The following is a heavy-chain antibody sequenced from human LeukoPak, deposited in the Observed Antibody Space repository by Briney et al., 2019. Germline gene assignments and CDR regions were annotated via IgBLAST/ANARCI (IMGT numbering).Heavy chain of an antibody. CDR2: IIPIFGTA. V-gene: IGHV1-69*05. J-gene: IGHJ4*02. CDR3: ARVVTDSSGYSLGYFDY. Sequence: ASVKVSCEASGGTFSSYAISWVRQAPGQGLEWMGRIIPIFGTANYAQKFQGRVTITTDESTSTAYMELSSLRSEDTAVYYCARVVTDSSGYSLGYFDYWAREPWSPSPQ. D-gene: IGHD3-22*01. CDR1: GGTFSSYA.